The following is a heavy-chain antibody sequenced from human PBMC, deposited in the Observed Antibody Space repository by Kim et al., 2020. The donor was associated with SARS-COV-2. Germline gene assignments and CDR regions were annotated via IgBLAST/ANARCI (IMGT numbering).Heavy chain of an antibody. Sequence: YYADSVKGRFTISRDNAKNSLYLQMNSLRAEDTAVYYCASSFIAAAGNNYWGQGTLVTVSS. D-gene: IGHD6-13*01. CDR3: ASSFIAAAGNNY. J-gene: IGHJ4*02. V-gene: IGHV3-48*03.